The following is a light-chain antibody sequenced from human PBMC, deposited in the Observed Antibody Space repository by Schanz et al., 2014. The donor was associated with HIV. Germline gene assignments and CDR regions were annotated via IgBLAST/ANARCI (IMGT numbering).Light chain of an antibody. CDR2: NTF. Sequence: QSVLTQPPSASGTPGQRVTISCSGSSSNFRSNAVNWHQQLPGTAPRLVIYNTFHRPSGVPDRFSGSQSGTSASLAISGLQSEDESDFFCATWDDSLKGWVFGGGTKVTVL. J-gene: IGLJ3*02. CDR3: ATWDDSLKGWV. V-gene: IGLV1-44*01. CDR1: SSNFRSNA.